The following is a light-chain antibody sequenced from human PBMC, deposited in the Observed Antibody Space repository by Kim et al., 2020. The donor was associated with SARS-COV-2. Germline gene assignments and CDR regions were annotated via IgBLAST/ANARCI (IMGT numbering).Light chain of an antibody. V-gene: IGKV1-39*01. CDR1: QYIRNY. CDR2: AAP. CDR3: QQSYTTPST. Sequence: ASLGDRVTIPCRASQYIRNYLNWYQQKPGKAPPLLIYAAPSFQSGVPSRFSVSGSGTDFTLTISSLQPEDFATYYCQQSYTTPSTFGQGTRLEIK. J-gene: IGKJ5*01.